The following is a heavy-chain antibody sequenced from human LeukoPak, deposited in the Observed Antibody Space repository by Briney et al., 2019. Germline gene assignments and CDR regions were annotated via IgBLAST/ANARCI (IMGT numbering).Heavy chain of an antibody. Sequence: GAPLQFSCTCSGYSITNYMNGWVRHIPGTGVGWTGIRYAGDSDTRYSPSFQGQVTISADKSISTAYLQWSSLKASDTAMYYCARLEGYNYGVDYWGQGTLVTVSS. CDR1: GYSITNYM. CDR2: RYAGDSDT. CDR3: ARLEGYNYGVDY. J-gene: IGHJ4*02. D-gene: IGHD5-18*01. V-gene: IGHV5-51*01.